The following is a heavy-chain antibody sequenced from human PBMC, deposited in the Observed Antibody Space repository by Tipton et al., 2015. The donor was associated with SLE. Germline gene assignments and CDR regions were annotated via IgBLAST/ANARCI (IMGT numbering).Heavy chain of an antibody. Sequence: TLSLTCTVSDDSITTDYWTWIRQPPGKGLEYIGYVSYSGVTNSNPSPQSRVTMSIDASKKQVSLRLSSVTAADTAVYYCASSPGVTLFRVVTYFDLWGQGILVTVSS. D-gene: IGHD3-3*01. CDR1: DDSITTDY. J-gene: IGHJ4*02. CDR3: ASSPGVTLFRVVTYFDL. CDR2: VSYSGVT. V-gene: IGHV4-59*13.